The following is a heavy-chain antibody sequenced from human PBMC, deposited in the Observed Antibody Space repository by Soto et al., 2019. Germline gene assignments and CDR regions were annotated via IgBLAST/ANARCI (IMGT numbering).Heavy chain of an antibody. CDR2: ISYDGSNK. CDR1: GFTFSSYG. CDR3: AKESIAARVYYYGMDV. J-gene: IGHJ6*02. V-gene: IGHV3-30*18. Sequence: GGSLRLSCAASGFTFSSYGMHWVRQAPGKGLEWVAVISYDGSNKYYADSVKGRFTISRDNSKNTLYLQMNSLRAEDTAVYYRAKESIAARVYYYGMDVWGQGTTVTVSS. D-gene: IGHD6-6*01.